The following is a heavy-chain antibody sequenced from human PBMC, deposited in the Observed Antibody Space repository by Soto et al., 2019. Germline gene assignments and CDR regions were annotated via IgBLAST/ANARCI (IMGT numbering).Heavy chain of an antibody. CDR3: ARGGSGSFYQLAYNSIDP. Sequence: SVKVSCKAAGGAFSSSAISWVRPHPGQGLEWMGGIIPIFGTANYAQTFQGRVTITADESTSTAYMELSSLRSEDTAVYYCARGGSGSFYQLAYNSIDPPGQGPLVTVSS. D-gene: IGHD3-10*01. V-gene: IGHV1-69*01. CDR2: IIPIFGTA. J-gene: IGHJ5*02. CDR1: GGAFSSSA.